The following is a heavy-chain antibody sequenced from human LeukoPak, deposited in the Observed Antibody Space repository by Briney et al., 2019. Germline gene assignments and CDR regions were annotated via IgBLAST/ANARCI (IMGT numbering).Heavy chain of an antibody. CDR2: INPKSGGT. CDR3: ARGDDFWSAYFD. D-gene: IGHD3-3*01. V-gene: IGHV1-2*02. CDR1: GYTFTGYY. J-gene: IGHJ4*02. Sequence: GASVKVSCKASGYTFTGYYMHWVRQAPGQGLEWMGWINPKSGGTNYTQKFQGRVTMTRDTSISTAYMELSRLTSDDTAVYYCARGDDFWSAYFDWGQGTLVTVSS.